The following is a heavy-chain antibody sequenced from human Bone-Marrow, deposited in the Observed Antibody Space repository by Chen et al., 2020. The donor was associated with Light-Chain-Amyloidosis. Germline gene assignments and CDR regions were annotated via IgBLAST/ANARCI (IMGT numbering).Heavy chain of an antibody. J-gene: IGHJ4*02. CDR3: AKDYDFWSGLLEY. V-gene: IGHV3-30*02. Sequence: QVQLVESGGGVVQPGGSLRLSCAASGLAFSSYAMHWVRQAPGEGLEWVAYIRYDGNTIYYADAVKGRFTISRDNSKNTLYLQMNSLRAEDTAVYYCAKDYDFWSGLLEYWGQGTLVTVSS. CDR1: GLAFSSYA. CDR2: IRYDGNTI. D-gene: IGHD3-3*01.